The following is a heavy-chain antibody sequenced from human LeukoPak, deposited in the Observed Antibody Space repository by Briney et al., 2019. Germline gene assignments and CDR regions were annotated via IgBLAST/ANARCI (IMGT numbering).Heavy chain of an antibody. CDR3: ARMSGSRLPGY. D-gene: IGHD3-3*01. V-gene: IGHV3-48*01. J-gene: IGHJ4*02. CDR2: ISSGSSAR. CDR1: GFTFSSHS. Sequence: GGSLRLSCAASGFTFSSHSMDWVRQTPGKGLEWVSYISSGSSARYYADSVKGRFTISRDDARNSLYLQMNSLRAEDTAVYYCARMSGSRLPGYWGQGTLVTVSS.